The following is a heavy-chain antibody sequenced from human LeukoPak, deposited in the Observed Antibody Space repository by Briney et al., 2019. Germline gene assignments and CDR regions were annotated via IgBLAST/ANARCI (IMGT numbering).Heavy chain of an antibody. V-gene: IGHV4-59*01. D-gene: IGHD5-18*01. CDR2: IYYSGST. J-gene: IGHJ6*02. CDR3: ARAAYSYYYYYYGMDV. Sequence: PSETLSLTCTVSGGSISSYYWSWIRQPPGKGLEWIGYIYYSGSTNYNPSLKSRVTISVDTPKNQFSLKLSSVTAADTAVYYCARAAYSYYYYYYGMDVWGQGTTVTVSS. CDR1: GGSISSYY.